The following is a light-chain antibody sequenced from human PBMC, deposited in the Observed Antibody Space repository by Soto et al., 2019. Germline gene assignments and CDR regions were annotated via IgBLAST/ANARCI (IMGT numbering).Light chain of an antibody. Sequence: EIVLTQSPATLSLSPGERATLPCRASQSVSSSYLAWYQQKPGQAPRLLIYGASSRATGIPDRFSGSGSGTDFTLTISRLEPGDFAVYYCQQYGSSPPFTFGQGTRLEIK. V-gene: IGKV3-20*01. CDR3: QQYGSSPPFT. CDR1: QSVSSSY. J-gene: IGKJ5*01. CDR2: GAS.